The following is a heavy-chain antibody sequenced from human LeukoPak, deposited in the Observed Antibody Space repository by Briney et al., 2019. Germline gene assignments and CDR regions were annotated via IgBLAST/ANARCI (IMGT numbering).Heavy chain of an antibody. CDR1: GFTFSGYW. J-gene: IGHJ4*02. CDR2: IKQDGSEK. Sequence: GGSLRLSCAASGFTFSGYWMSWVRQAPGKGLEWVANIKQDGSEKYHVDSVKGRFTISRDNAENSLYLQMNSLRGEDTAVYFCARAGYSSGWDYWGQGTLVTVSS. D-gene: IGHD6-19*01. V-gene: IGHV3-7*01. CDR3: ARAGYSSGWDY.